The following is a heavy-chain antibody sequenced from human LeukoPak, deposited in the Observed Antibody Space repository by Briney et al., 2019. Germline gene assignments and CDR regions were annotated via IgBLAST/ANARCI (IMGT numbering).Heavy chain of an antibody. CDR1: GFTFITFW. D-gene: IGHD3-10*01. CDR2: INSDGSTT. CDR3: ARAFGSGSQVINYFDF. V-gene: IGHV3-74*01. J-gene: IGHJ4*02. Sequence: QPGGSLRLSCAASGFTFITFWVHWVRHARGKGLVWVSSINSDGSTTTYADSVKGRFTISRDNAKNMVYLQMNSLRAEDTAVYYCARAFGSGSQVINYFDFWGQGTLVTVSS.